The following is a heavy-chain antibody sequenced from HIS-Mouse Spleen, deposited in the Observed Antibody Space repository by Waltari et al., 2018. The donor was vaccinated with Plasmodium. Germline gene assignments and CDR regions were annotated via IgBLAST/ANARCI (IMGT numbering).Heavy chain of an antibody. CDR1: GFTVISTY. Sequence: EVQLVESGGGLIQPGGSLRLSCAASGFTVISTYIGGCTQPPGKGWGWGSFIDSEMNTDCAYSVKGRLPMSRDKSKTTLYLQMNSLRAEDTAVYYCARGMKGSSSAFDIWGQGTMVTGSS. J-gene: IGHJ3*02. D-gene: IGHD6-6*01. CDR2: IDSEMNT. CDR3: ARGMKGSSSAFDI. V-gene: IGHV3-53*01.